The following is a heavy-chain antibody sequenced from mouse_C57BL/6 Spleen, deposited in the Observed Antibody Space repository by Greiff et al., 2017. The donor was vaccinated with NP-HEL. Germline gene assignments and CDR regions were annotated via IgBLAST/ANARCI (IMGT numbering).Heavy chain of an antibody. CDR3: AREGRTGDWYFDV. Sequence: VQLQQPGAELVRPGSSVKLSCKASGYTFTSYWMDWVKQRPGQGLEWIGNIYPSDSETHYNQKFKDKATLTVDKSSSTAYMQLSSLTSEDSAVYYCAREGRTGDWYFDVWGTGTTVTVSS. CDR2: IYPSDSET. V-gene: IGHV1-61*01. CDR1: GYTFTSYW. J-gene: IGHJ1*03. D-gene: IGHD4-1*01.